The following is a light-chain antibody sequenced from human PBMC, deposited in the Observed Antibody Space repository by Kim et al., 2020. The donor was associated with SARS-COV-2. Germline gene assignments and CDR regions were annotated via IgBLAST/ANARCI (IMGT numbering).Light chain of an antibody. CDR3: QQLNSYPRLT. CDR1: QGISSY. CDR2: AAS. V-gene: IGKV1-9*01. J-gene: IGKJ4*01. Sequence: DIQLTQSPSFLSASVGDRVTITCRASQGISSYLAWYQQKPGKAPKLLIYAASTLQSGVPSRFSGSGSVTEFTLTISSLQPEDFATYYCQQLNSYPRLTFGGGTKVDIK.